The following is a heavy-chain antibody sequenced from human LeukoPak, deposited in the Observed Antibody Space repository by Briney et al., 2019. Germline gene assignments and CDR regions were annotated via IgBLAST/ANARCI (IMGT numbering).Heavy chain of an antibody. Sequence: GGSLRLSCAASGFTFSSYSMNWVRQAPGKGLEWVSSISSSSSYIYYADSVKGRFTTPRDNAKNSLYLQMNSLRAEDTAVYYCARDRGVYCSGGSCYSLLYYFDYWGQGTLVTVSS. CDR1: GFTFSSYS. CDR3: ARDRGVYCSGGSCYSLLYYFDY. V-gene: IGHV3-21*01. J-gene: IGHJ4*02. D-gene: IGHD2-15*01. CDR2: ISSSSSYI.